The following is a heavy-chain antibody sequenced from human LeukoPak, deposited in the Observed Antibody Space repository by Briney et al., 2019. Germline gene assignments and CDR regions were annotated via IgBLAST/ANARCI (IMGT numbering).Heavy chain of an antibody. J-gene: IGHJ4*02. CDR1: GYTFSTYG. CDR3: ARYLGHSSGSKRGFDY. V-gene: IGHV1-18*01. D-gene: IGHD6-19*01. CDR2: ISGHNDNA. Sequence: ASVKVSCKASGYTFSTYGISWVRQAPGQGLEWLGWISGHNDNANYVQEFQGRVTMTTDTSTTTAYMELRSLTSDDTAVYFCARYLGHSSGSKRGFDYWGQGTLVTVSS.